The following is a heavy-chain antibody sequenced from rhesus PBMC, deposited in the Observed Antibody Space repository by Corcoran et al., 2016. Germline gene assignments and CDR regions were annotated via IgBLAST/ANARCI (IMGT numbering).Heavy chain of an antibody. D-gene: IGHD2-21*01. V-gene: IGHV5-20*01. CDR1: GYSFTSYW. CDR3: AKGTVLDV. CDR2: IDPITPDP. Sequence: EVQLVQSGAEVKRPGESLKISCKTSGYSFTSYWISWVRQIPGKGLEGMVAIDPITPDPRYHPSFQGQVTISAEKSISTAYLRWSRLKASDTATYYCAKGTVLDVWGPGVLVTVSS. J-gene: IGHJ5-1*01.